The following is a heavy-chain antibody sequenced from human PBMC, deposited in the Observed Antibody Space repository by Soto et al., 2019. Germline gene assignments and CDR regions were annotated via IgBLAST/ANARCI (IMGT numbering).Heavy chain of an antibody. Sequence: SETLSLTCAVYGGSFSGYYWSWIRHPPGKGLEWIGEINHSGSTNYNPSLKSRVTISVDTSKNQFSLKLSSVTAADTAVYYCARGTAVAAARPTDRNWFDPWGQGTLVTVSS. D-gene: IGHD6-13*01. V-gene: IGHV4-34*01. CDR3: ARGTAVAAARPTDRNWFDP. CDR2: INHSGST. CDR1: GGSFSGYY. J-gene: IGHJ5*02.